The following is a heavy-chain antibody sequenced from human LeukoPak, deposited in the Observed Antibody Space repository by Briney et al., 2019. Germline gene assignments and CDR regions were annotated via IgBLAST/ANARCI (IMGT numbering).Heavy chain of an antibody. D-gene: IGHD6-19*01. J-gene: IGHJ4*02. CDR1: GFNFSTYA. Sequence: GGSLRLSCAASGFNFSTYAMHWVRQAPGKGLEWGALISKDGGLQYYADSVKGPFTISRDNSKNTLYLQMSSLRTEDTAVYYCARGRQWLDRVFDYWGQGILVTVSS. V-gene: IGHV3-30*04. CDR2: ISKDGGLQ. CDR3: ARGRQWLDRVFDY.